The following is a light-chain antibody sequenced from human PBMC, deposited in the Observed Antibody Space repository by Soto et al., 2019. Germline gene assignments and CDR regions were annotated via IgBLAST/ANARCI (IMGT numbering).Light chain of an antibody. V-gene: IGKV3-15*01. CDR1: QSVSSN. J-gene: IGKJ1*01. Sequence: EIVMTQSPATLSVSPGERATLSCRASQSVSSNLAWYQQKPGQAPRLLIYGASTRATGIPARFSGSGSGTESTLTISSLQSEDFAVYYCQQHNNWPRTFGQGTKVEIK. CDR2: GAS. CDR3: QQHNNWPRT.